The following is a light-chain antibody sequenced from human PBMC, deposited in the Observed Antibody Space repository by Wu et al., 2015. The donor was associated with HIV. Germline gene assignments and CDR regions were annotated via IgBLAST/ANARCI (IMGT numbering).Light chain of an antibody. Sequence: IQMTQSPSTLSASVGDRVTITCRASQGISSYLAWYQQKPGKAPKLLIYAASTLQSGVPSRFSGSGSGTDFTLTISCLQSEDFATYYCQQYYSYPWTFGQGTKVEIK. CDR2: AAS. J-gene: IGKJ1*01. CDR3: QQYYSYPWT. V-gene: IGKV1-8*01. CDR1: QGISSY.